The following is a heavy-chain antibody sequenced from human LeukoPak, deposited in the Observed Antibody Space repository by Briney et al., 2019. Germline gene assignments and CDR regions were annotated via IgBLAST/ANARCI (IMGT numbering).Heavy chain of an antibody. Sequence: SETLSLTCSVSVGSISSYYWSWIRQPAGKGLEWIGRIKNSGNTNYNPSLESRVTLSLDTSKNQFSLNLSSVTAADTAVYYCAREGSSSGWRPFDIWGQGTVVTVSS. CDR3: AREGSSSGWRPFDI. D-gene: IGHD6-19*01. J-gene: IGHJ3*02. V-gene: IGHV4-4*07. CDR1: VGSISSYY. CDR2: IKNSGNT.